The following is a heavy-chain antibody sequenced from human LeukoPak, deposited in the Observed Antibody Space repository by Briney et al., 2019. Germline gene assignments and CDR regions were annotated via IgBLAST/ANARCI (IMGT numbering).Heavy chain of an antibody. CDR3: AKDQDYYDSSGYYYGHTEYFQH. J-gene: IGHJ1*01. V-gene: IGHV3-23*01. CDR2: ISGSGGST. D-gene: IGHD3-22*01. Sequence: PGGSLRLSCAASGFTVSSNYMSWVRQAPGKGLEWVSAISGSGGSTYYADSVKGRFTISRDNSKNTLYLQMNSLRAEDTAVYYCAKDQDYYDSSGYYYGHTEYFQHWGQGTLVTVSS. CDR1: GFTVSSNY.